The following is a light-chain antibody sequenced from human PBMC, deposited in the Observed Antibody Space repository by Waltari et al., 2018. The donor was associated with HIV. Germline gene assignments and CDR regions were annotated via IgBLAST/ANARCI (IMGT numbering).Light chain of an antibody. CDR3: CSHAGNFIFA. J-gene: IGLJ1*01. CDR2: DVN. Sequence: SLTISCTGTSSYVDTFVSWYQQHPGKAPKVIIYDVNKRPSGVPDRFSGSKSGNTAFLTISGLQAEDEAEYHCCSHAGNFIFAFGSGTKVTVL. CDR1: SSYVDTF. V-gene: IGLV2-11*01.